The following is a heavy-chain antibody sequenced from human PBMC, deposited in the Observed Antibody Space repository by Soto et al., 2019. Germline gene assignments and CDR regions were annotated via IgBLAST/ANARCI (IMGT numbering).Heavy chain of an antibody. D-gene: IGHD3-16*01. V-gene: IGHV3-23*01. J-gene: IGHJ4*02. CDR2: ISGSGLTT. CDR1: GFTFSSYA. Sequence: PGGSLRLSCAASGFTFSSYAMSWVRQAPGKGLEWVSAISGSGLTTYYADSVKGRFTISRDNSKNTLYLQMTSLRAEDTAVYFCAKDMRLGVPGYFDYWGQGTLVTVSS. CDR3: AKDMRLGVPGYFDY.